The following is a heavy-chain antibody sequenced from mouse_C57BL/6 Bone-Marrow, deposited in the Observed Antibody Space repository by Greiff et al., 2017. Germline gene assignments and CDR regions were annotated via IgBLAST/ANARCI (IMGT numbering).Heavy chain of an antibody. CDR3: ARSYDYDDYTMDY. V-gene: IGHV1-64*01. Sequence: VQLQKPGAELVKPGASVKLSCKASGYTFPNYWMHWVKRRPGQGLEWIGMLHPNGGSPDYNKKFKGEATLSVDKSSRTAYMELSSLTSEDSAVYYCARSYDYDDYTMDYWGQGTSVTVSS. J-gene: IGHJ4*01. D-gene: IGHD2-4*01. CDR2: LHPNGGSP. CDR1: GYTFPNYW.